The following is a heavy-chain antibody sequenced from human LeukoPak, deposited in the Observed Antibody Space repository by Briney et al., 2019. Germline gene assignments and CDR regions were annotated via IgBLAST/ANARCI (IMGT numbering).Heavy chain of an antibody. CDR2: IKQDGSER. Sequence: GGSLRLSCAASGFTFSNYWMTWVRQAPGKGLEWVANIKQDGSERYYVDSVKGRFTISRDNAKNSLYLQMDSLRVEDTAVYYCTKKTGEYWGQGTLVTVSA. J-gene: IGHJ4*02. V-gene: IGHV3-7*03. CDR3: TKKTGEY. CDR1: GFTFSNYW.